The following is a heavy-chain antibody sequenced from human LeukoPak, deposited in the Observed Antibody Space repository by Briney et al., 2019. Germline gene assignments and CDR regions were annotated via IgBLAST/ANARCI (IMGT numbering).Heavy chain of an antibody. CDR1: GGSISSSSYY. V-gene: IGHV4-39*07. D-gene: IGHD1-1*01. J-gene: IGHJ6*02. CDR2: IYHSGST. CDR3: ARGPLEDV. Sequence: PSETLSLTCTVSGGSISSSSYYWGWIRQPPGKGLEWIGYIYHSGSTYYNPSLKSRVTISVDRSKNQFSLKLSSVTAADTAVYYCARGPLEDVRGQGTTVTVSS.